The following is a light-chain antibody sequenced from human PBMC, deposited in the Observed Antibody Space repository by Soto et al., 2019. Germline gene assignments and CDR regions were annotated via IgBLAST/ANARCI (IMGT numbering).Light chain of an antibody. J-gene: IGKJ2*01. V-gene: IGKV3-20*01. CDR3: QQYGSSQYT. CDR1: QSVNNNY. Sequence: EIVLTQSPGTLSLSPGERATLSCRASQSVNNNYLAWSQQKPGQAPRLLIYGASSRATGIPDRFSGSGSGTDFTLTSSRLEPEDFAVYYCQQYGSSQYTFGQGTKLEIK. CDR2: GAS.